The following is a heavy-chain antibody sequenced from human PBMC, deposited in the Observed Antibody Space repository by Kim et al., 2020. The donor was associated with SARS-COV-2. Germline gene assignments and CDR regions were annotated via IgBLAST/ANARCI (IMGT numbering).Heavy chain of an antibody. J-gene: IGHJ4*02. D-gene: IGHD3-3*02. CDR3: ARDLSIGRPVGFQY. Sequence: ANSDEHRVTIARDTAKNAVYLQMNSLRGEDTAMYYCARDLSIGRPVGFQYWGQGALVTVSS. V-gene: IGHV3-21*01.